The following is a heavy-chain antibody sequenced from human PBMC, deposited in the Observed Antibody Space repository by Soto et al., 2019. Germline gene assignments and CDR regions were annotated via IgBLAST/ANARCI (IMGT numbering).Heavy chain of an antibody. CDR3: ARSGKDGYNSYFDY. D-gene: IGHD5-12*01. Sequence: QVQLVESGGGVVQPGRSLRLSCAASGFTFSSYAMHWVRQAPGKGLEWVAVISYDGSNKYYADSVKGRFTISRDNSKNTLYLQMNSLRAEYTAVYYCARSGKDGYNSYFDYWGQGTLVTVSS. CDR2: ISYDGSNK. J-gene: IGHJ4*02. CDR1: GFTFSSYA. V-gene: IGHV3-30-3*01.